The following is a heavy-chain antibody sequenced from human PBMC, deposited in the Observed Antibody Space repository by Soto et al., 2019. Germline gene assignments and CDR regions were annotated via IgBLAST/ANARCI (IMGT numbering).Heavy chain of an antibody. Sequence: SVKVSCKASGGTFSSYGVSWVRQAPGQGLEWMGRIIPVFGIEHYAQKSQGRVTVTADESTSTAYMELSGLTSEDTAVYYCARGLSYYDSSGYSDAFDIWGQGTLVTVS. CDR2: IIPVFGIE. J-gene: IGHJ3*02. CDR1: GGTFSSYG. D-gene: IGHD3-22*01. CDR3: ARGLSYYDSSGYSDAFDI. V-gene: IGHV1-69*13.